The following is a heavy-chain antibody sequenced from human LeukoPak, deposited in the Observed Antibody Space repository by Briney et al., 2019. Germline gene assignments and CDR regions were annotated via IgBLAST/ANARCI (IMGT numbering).Heavy chain of an antibody. CDR2: IKSKIDGGTT. CDR3: TTGYGHSDFDC. D-gene: IGHD4-17*01. J-gene: IGHJ4*02. V-gene: IGHV3-15*01. Sequence: PGGSLRLSCAASGFTITNARMGWVRQAPGKGLEWVGLIKSKIDGGTTDFAAPVKGRFTISIDDSKHTLYLQMTSLKSEETGVYYCTTGYGHSDFDCWGQGTLVTVSS. CDR1: GFTITNAR.